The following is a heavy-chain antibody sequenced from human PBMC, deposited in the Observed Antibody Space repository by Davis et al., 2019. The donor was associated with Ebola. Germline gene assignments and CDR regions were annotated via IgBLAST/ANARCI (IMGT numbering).Heavy chain of an antibody. V-gene: IGHV4-34*01. CDR2: INHGGSS. CDR3: AMNGMDV. Sequence: SETLSLTCAVYGGSFSGYYWNWIRQPPGKGLEWIGEINHGGSSNYNPSLKSRVTMSVDTSKNQFSLKLISVTAADTAVYYCAMNGMDVWGQGTTVTVSS. CDR1: GGSFSGYY. J-gene: IGHJ6*02.